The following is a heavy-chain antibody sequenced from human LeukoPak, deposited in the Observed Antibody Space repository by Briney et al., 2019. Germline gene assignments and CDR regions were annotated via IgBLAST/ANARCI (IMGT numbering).Heavy chain of an antibody. Sequence: GGSLRLSCAASGFTFSSYAMSWVRQAPGKGLECISGFSGSGGSTYYADSVKGRFTISRDNSKNTLYLQMNSLRAEDTAVYYCARAFIGSYYGFDSWGQGTLVTVSS. D-gene: IGHD1-26*01. V-gene: IGHV3-23*01. J-gene: IGHJ4*02. CDR3: ARAFIGSYYGFDS. CDR2: FSGSGGST. CDR1: GFTFSSYA.